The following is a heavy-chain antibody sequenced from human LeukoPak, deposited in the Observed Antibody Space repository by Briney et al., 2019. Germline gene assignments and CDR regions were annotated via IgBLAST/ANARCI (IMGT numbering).Heavy chain of an antibody. J-gene: IGHJ2*01. V-gene: IGHV3-33*06. CDR2: IWYDGSNK. CDR1: GFTFSSYG. CDR3: AKGDCGGDCYSLFYWYFDL. D-gene: IGHD2-21*02. Sequence: PGRSLRLSCAASGFTFSSYGMHWVRQAPGKGLEWVAVIWYDGSNKYYADSVKGRFTISRDNSKNTLYLQMNSLRAEDTAVYYCAKGDCGGDCYSLFYWYFDLWGRGTLVTVSS.